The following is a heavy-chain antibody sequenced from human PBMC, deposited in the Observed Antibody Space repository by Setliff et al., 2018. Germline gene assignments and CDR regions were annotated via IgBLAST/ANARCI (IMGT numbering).Heavy chain of an antibody. Sequence: GGSLRLSCSASGFIFNNFWMNWLRQAPGKGLEWVSYISSSGLIYYADSVKGRFTISRDEAKNSLYLQMNSLRTEDTAVYYCARSAVAVPGQFYFDNWGQGTQVTVSS. CDR2: ISSSGLI. V-gene: IGHV3-48*01. J-gene: IGHJ4*02. CDR1: GFIFNNFW. CDR3: ARSAVAVPGQFYFDN. D-gene: IGHD6-19*01.